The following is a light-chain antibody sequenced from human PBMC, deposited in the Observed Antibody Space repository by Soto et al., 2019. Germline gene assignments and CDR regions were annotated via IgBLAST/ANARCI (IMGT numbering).Light chain of an antibody. Sequence: QAVVTQEPSLTVSPGGTVTLTCGSSTGAVTNGHYPYWFQQKPGQAPRTLIYDTTNRHSWTPARFSGSLLGGKAALTLSGAQPEDEAEYYCLLSYNGPYAFGTRTKVTVL. CDR3: LLSYNGPYA. V-gene: IGLV7-46*01. CDR2: DTT. CDR1: TGAVTNGHY. J-gene: IGLJ1*01.